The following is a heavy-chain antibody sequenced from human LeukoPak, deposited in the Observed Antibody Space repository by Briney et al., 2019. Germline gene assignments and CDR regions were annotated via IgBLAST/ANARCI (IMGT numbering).Heavy chain of an antibody. Sequence: PGGSLRLSCAASGFTFSYYWMHWVRQAPGEGLVWVSRINTGGSGINYADSVKGRFTISRDNPKNLLFLQINSLRVEDTAVYYCARETPRRGETRDGYRWGQGTVVTVSS. CDR2: INTGGSGI. CDR1: GFTFSYYW. D-gene: IGHD5-24*01. J-gene: IGHJ4*02. CDR3: ARETPRRGETRDGYR. V-gene: IGHV3-74*01.